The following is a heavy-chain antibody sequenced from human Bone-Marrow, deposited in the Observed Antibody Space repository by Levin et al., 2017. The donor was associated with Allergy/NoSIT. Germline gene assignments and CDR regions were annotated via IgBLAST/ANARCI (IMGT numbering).Heavy chain of an antibody. Sequence: AASVKVSCQTSGYTFIDYYIHWVRQAPGQGLEWMGRIDPNSGRTDFAAKLQGRVTLTRDTSISTAYMALSSLTSDDTAVYYCATIGRQNVAGGTLAWGPKTKASQYINVWGKGTTVTVTS. CDR2: IDPNSGRT. CDR1: GYTFIDYY. D-gene: IGHD6-13*01. J-gene: IGHJ6*03. V-gene: IGHV1-2*06. CDR3: ATIGRQNVAGGTLAWGPKTKASQYINV.